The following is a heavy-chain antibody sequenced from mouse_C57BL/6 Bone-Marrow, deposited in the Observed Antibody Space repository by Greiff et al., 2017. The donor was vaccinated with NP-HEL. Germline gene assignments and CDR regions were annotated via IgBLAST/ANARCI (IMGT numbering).Heavy chain of an antibody. CDR3: ARKDDYDEYAMDY. D-gene: IGHD2-4*01. V-gene: IGHV5-12*01. J-gene: IGHJ4*01. Sequence: DVMLVESGGGLVQPGGSLKLSCAASGFTFSDYYMYWVRQTPEKRLEWVAYISNGGGSTYYPDTVKGRFTISRDNAKNTLYLQMSRLKSEDTAMYYCARKDDYDEYAMDYWGQGTSVTVSS. CDR2: ISNGGGST. CDR1: GFTFSDYY.